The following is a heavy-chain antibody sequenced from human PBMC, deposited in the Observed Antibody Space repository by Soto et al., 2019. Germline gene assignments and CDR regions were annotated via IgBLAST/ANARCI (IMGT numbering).Heavy chain of an antibody. J-gene: IGHJ4*02. CDR2: IKSKTDGGTT. V-gene: IGHV3-15*01. Sequence: GGSLRLSCAASGFTFSNAWMSWVRQAPGKGLEWVGLIKSKTDGGTTEYAAPVKGRFTISRDDSKNTLFLKMNSLKTDDTTVYYCAAGKWELSYYFDYWGQGPLVTVSS. D-gene: IGHD1-26*01. CDR1: GFTFSNAW. CDR3: AAGKWELSYYFDY.